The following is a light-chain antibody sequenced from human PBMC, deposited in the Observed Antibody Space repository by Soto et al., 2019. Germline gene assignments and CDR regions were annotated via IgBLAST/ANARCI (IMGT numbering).Light chain of an antibody. CDR1: SSDVGGYNY. Sequence: QSVLTQPASVSGSPGQSITISCTGTSSDVGGYNYVSWYQQHPGKAPKLMIYDVSHRPSGVSHRFSGSKSGDTASLTISGLQAEDGADYYCSSYTSSSTLVVFGGGTKLTVL. V-gene: IGLV2-14*01. J-gene: IGLJ2*01. CDR3: SSYTSSSTLVV. CDR2: DVS.